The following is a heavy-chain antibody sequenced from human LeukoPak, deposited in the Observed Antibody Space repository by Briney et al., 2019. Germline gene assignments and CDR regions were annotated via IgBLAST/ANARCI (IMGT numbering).Heavy chain of an antibody. Sequence: ASVKVSCKVSGYTLTELSMHWVGQAPGKGLEWMGGFDPEDGETIYAQKFQGRVTMTEDTSTDTAYMELNSLRSDDTAVYYCATDPGEIVPAAKGPRGDYCHGMDVWSQGTTVTVSS. CDR2: FDPEDGET. V-gene: IGHV1-24*01. CDR1: GYTLTELS. J-gene: IGHJ6*02. CDR3: ATDPGEIVPAAKGPRGDYCHGMDV. D-gene: IGHD2-2*01.